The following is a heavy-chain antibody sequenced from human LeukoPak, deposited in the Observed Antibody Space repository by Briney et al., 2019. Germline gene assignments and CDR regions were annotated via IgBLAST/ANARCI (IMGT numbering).Heavy chain of an antibody. CDR2: MNPNSGNT. V-gene: IGHV1-8*01. D-gene: IGHD6-19*01. CDR1: GYTFTSYD. J-gene: IGHJ6*03. CDR3: ARGISSGWPYYYYYYMDV. Sequence: GASVKVPCEASGYTFTSYDINWVRQATGQGLEWMGWMNPNSGNTGYAQKFQGRVTMTRNTSISTAYMELSSLRSEDTAVYYCARGISSGWPYYYYYYMDVWGKGTTVTISS.